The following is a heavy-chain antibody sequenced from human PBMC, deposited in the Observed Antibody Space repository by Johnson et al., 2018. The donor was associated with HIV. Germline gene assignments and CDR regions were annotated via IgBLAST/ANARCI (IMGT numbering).Heavy chain of an antibody. J-gene: IGHJ3*02. CDR1: GFTFDDYG. CDR2: INWNGGST. D-gene: IGHD4-17*01. Sequence: EVQLVESGGGVARPGGSLRLSSAASGFTFDDYGMSWVRQDPGKGLEWVSGINWNGGSTGYADSVKGRFTISRDNAMNSLYLQMNSLRAEDTALYYCARDFSDYGDYGRCAFDIWGQGAMVTVSS. CDR3: ARDFSDYGDYGRCAFDI. V-gene: IGHV3-20*04.